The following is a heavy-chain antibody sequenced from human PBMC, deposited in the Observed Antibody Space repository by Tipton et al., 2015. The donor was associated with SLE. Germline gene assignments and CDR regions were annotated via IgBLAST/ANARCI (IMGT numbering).Heavy chain of an antibody. CDR1: AFSLTRFG. CDR2: IWYDGNEE. Sequence: SLRLSCAASAFSLTRFGIHWVRQAPGKGLEWVAFIWYDGNEEYHADSVRGRFTISGDKSKNTLYLQMNSLRAEDTAVYYCARDYFAFYLMDVWGQGTTVTVSS. V-gene: IGHV3-33*01. J-gene: IGHJ6*02. CDR3: ARDYFAFYLMDV. D-gene: IGHD3-9*01.